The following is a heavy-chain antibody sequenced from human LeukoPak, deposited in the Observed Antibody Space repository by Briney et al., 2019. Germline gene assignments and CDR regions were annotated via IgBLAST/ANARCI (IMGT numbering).Heavy chain of an antibody. J-gene: IGHJ4*02. CDR1: GGSIISYY. V-gene: IGHV4-59*08. Sequence: SETLSLTCTVSGGSIISYYWSWIRQPPGKGLEWIGHIYHSGSTNYNPSLRSRVTMSIDTSKDQFSLKLSSVTAADTAVYYCSRHQTGTTWDYWGQGTLVTVSS. CDR2: IYHSGST. CDR3: SRHQTGTTWDY. D-gene: IGHD1-7*01.